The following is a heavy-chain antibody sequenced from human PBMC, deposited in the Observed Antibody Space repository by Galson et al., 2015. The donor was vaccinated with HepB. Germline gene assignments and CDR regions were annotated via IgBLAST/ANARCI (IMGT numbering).Heavy chain of an antibody. Sequence: SVKVSCKASGGTFSGYVIHWVRQAPGQGLEWMGRIIPSLDRTNYAQKFEGRVTVTADKSTNTAYMELSSLRSEDTAVYYCASLTTVTNGIDPWGQGTLVTVSS. V-gene: IGHV1-69*04. J-gene: IGHJ5*02. CDR3: ASLTTVTNGIDP. CDR1: GGTFSGYV. D-gene: IGHD4-17*01. CDR2: IIPSLDRT.